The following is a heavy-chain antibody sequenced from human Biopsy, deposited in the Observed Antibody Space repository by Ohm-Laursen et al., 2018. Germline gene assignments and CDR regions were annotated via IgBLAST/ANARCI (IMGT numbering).Heavy chain of an antibody. D-gene: IGHD1-1*01. CDR2: FAPENGKT. Sequence: SVKVSCKVSGYTLNELSMHWVRQVPGKGLEWMGGFAPENGKTVYAQNFQARVSLTEDASTDTTYMELRSLRSEDTAVYYCAADINVWNVNYWGQGTQVTVSS. V-gene: IGHV1-24*01. J-gene: IGHJ4*02. CDR1: GYTLNELS. CDR3: AADINVWNVNY.